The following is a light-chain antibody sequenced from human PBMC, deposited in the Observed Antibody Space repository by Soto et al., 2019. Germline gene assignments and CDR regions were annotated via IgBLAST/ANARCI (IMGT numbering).Light chain of an antibody. V-gene: IGLV2-14*03. CDR1: HNDIGTYDY. Sequence: QSVLTQPTSVSGSPGQSITISCTGNHNDIGTYDYVSWYQQHPGRAPRLLIRGVTTRPSGISDRFSASKSGLTASLTISGLQPEDEADYYCSSFTSNRIYVFGPGTKV. CDR3: SSFTSNRIYV. CDR2: GVT. J-gene: IGLJ1*01.